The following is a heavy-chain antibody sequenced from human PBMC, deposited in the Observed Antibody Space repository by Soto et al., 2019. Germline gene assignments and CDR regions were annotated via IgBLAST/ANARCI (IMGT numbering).Heavy chain of an antibody. CDR1: GFTISSYA. V-gene: IGHV3-23*01. CDR2: ISGSGGST. CDR3: ARGVVPAAMGWGY. J-gene: IGHJ4*02. Sequence: EVQLLESGGGLVQPGGSLRLSCAASGFTISSYAMSWVRQAPGKGLEWVSAISGSGGSTYYADSVKGRFTISRDNSKNTLYLQMNSLRAEDTAVYYCARGVVPAAMGWGYWGQGTLVTVSS. D-gene: IGHD2-2*01.